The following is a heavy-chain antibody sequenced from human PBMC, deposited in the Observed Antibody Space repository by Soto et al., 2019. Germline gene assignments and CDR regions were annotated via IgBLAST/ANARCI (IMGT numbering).Heavy chain of an antibody. CDR3: ARHFIYDYIWGSYRDDAFDI. CDR1: GGSISSYY. Sequence: VTSSETLSLTCTVSGGSISSYYWSWIRQPPGKGLEWIGYIYYSGSTNYNPSLKSRVTISVDTSKNQFSLKLSSVTAADTAVYYCARHFIYDYIWGSYRDDAFDIWGQGTMVTVSS. CDR2: IYYSGST. J-gene: IGHJ3*02. D-gene: IGHD3-16*02. V-gene: IGHV4-59*08.